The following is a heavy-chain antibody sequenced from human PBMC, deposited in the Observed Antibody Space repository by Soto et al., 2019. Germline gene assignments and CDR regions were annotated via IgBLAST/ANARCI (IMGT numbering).Heavy chain of an antibody. CDR3: EIGIYGDLHFDF. D-gene: IGHD4-17*01. V-gene: IGHV4-59*01. CDR1: GVAIVSYY. Sequence: SEELSLTGTFSGVAIVSYYWGWIRQPPGKGLEGIGYSYYSGRTHYNPSLKHRHNISRDTSKNHPSVNLSSVTAAHTAVFYCEIGIYGDLHFDFWGKGTLVTVSS. J-gene: IGHJ4*02. CDR2: SYYSGRT.